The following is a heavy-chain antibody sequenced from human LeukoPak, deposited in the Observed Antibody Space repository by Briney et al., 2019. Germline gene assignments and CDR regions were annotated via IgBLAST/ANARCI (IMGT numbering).Heavy chain of an antibody. V-gene: IGHV5-10-1*01. CDR2: IDPSDSYT. CDR1: GYSVTSYW. Sequence: GESLRISCKGSGYSVTSYWITWVRQMSGKGLEWMGRIDPSDSYTNYSPSFQGHVTISADKSVSTAYLQWSSLKASDTAMYYCARHGYYGSGSYYSFDYWGQGTLVTVPS. D-gene: IGHD3-10*01. J-gene: IGHJ4*02. CDR3: ARHGYYGSGSYYSFDY.